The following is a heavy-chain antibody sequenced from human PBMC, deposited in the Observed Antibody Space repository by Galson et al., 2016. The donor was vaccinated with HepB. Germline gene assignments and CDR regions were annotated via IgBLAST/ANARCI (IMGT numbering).Heavy chain of an antibody. D-gene: IGHD1-26*01. Sequence: QSGAEVKKPGESLKISCKGSGYSFSSYWIGWVRQMPGEGLEWMGIIYPGDSDTRYSPSFRGQVTISADKSISTAYLQWSSLKAADTALYYCARGGYSGGYYLMSYRDAFECWGQGTMVTVSS. CDR1: GYSFSSYW. V-gene: IGHV5-51*01. CDR2: IYPGDSDT. CDR3: ARGGYSGGYYLMSYRDAFEC. J-gene: IGHJ3*01.